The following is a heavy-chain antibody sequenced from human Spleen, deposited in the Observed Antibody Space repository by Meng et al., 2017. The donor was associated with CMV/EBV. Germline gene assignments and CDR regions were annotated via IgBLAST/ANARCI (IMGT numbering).Heavy chain of an antibody. CDR2: ITPVFETA. D-gene: IGHD3-10*01. V-gene: IGHV1-69*05. Sequence: TFTSSSRMWVRQATGQGLEWMGGITPVFETADYAQKFRDRVSITMDDSATTAYMEMTSLGSEDTAVYFCARGPRIIVGGVIIWPLEDWGQGTLVTVSS. CDR3: ARGPRIIVGGVIIWPLED. CDR1: TFTSSS. J-gene: IGHJ4*02.